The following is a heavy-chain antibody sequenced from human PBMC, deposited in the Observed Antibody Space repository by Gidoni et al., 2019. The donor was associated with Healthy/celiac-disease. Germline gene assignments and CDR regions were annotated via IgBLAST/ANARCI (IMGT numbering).Heavy chain of an antibody. V-gene: IGHV3-7*03. CDR1: GFTFSSYW. CDR3: ARVPYFQH. Sequence: EVQLVESGGGLVQPGGSLRLSCAPSGFTFSSYWMSWVRQAPGKGLEWVANIKQDGSEKYYVDSVKGRFTISRDNAKNSLYLQMNSLRAEDTAVYYCARVPYFQHWGQGTLVTVSS. CDR2: IKQDGSEK. J-gene: IGHJ1*01.